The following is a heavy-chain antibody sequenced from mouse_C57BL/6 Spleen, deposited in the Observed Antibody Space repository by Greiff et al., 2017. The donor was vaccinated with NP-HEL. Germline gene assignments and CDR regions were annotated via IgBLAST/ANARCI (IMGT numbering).Heavy chain of an antibody. CDR3: ARRWAGAMDY. CDR2: ISNLAYSI. D-gene: IGHD1-1*02. V-gene: IGHV5-15*04. Sequence: EVKVEESGGGLVQPGGSLKLSCAASGFTFSDYGMAWVRQAPRKGPEWVAFISNLAYSIYYADTVTGRFTISREKAKNTLYLEMSSLRSEDTAMYYCARRWAGAMDYWGQGTSVTVSS. J-gene: IGHJ4*01. CDR1: GFTFSDYG.